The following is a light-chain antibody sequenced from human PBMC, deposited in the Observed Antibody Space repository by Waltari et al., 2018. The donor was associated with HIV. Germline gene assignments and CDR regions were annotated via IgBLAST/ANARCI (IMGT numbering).Light chain of an antibody. J-gene: IGKJ2*01. CDR2: GAS. CDR1: QNIITY. CDR3: QQTFSPPRR. Sequence: DINMTQSPSSLSASVGDRVTITCRASQNIITYLNWYPQSPGEAPTLLIFGASTLHDGVSSRFSGSGSETDFTLSIAGLQREDSGTYFCQQTFSPPRRFGPGT. V-gene: IGKV1-39*01.